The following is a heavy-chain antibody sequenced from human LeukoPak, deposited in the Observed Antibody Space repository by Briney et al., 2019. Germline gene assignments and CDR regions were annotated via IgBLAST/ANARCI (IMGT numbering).Heavy chain of an antibody. CDR3: AHYGDYRFMYYFDY. CDR1: GFSLSTSGVG. J-gene: IGHJ4*02. CDR2: IYWNDDN. V-gene: IGHV2-5*01. Sequence: ESGPTLVNPTQTLTLTCTFSGFSLSTSGVGVGWIRQPPGKALEWLALIYWNDDNRYSPSLKSRLTITKDTSKNQVVLKMTSMDPVDTATYYCAHYGDYRFMYYFDYWGQGTLVTVSS. D-gene: IGHD4-17*01.